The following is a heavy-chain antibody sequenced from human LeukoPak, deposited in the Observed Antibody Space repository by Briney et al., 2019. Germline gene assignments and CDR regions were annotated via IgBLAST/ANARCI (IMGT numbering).Heavy chain of an antibody. J-gene: IGHJ4*02. Sequence: GGSLRLSCATSGFTLTNYAMHWVRQPAGEGLEWVSALGTAGDTFYPGSVKGRFSISRDNAKKSLFLQMNSLRVEDTAIYSCARQSTPHGNFDYWGQGTLVTVSS. CDR2: LGTAGDT. D-gene: IGHD5-24*01. V-gene: IGHV3-13*01. CDR1: GFTLTNYA. CDR3: ARQSTPHGNFDY.